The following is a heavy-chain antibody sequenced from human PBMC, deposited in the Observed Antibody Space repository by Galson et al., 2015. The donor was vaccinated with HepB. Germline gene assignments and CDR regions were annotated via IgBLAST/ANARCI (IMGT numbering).Heavy chain of an antibody. Sequence: SVKVSCKASGGTFSSYAISWVRQAPGQGLEWMGEIIPIFGTANYAQKFQGRVTITADESTSTAYMELSSLRSEDTAVYYCARTRDLNWEFDYWGQGTLVTVSS. V-gene: IGHV1-69*13. CDR3: ARTRDLNWEFDY. J-gene: IGHJ4*02. CDR1: GGTFSSYA. D-gene: IGHD7-27*01. CDR2: IIPIFGTA.